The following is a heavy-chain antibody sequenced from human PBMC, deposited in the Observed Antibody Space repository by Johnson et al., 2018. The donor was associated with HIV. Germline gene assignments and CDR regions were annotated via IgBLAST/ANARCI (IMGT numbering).Heavy chain of an antibody. Sequence: QVQLVESGGGVVQPGTSLRLSCVPSGFTFSTSVMHWVRRAPGKGLEWVAVIWYDGNNKYYADSAKGRFTISGDNSKNTLYLQMNSLSAEDTAVYYCAKPLVGATRDDAFDVWGQGTMVTVSS. J-gene: IGHJ3*01. CDR2: IWYDGNNK. V-gene: IGHV3-33*08. D-gene: IGHD1-26*01. CDR3: AKPLVGATRDDAFDV. CDR1: GFTFSTSV.